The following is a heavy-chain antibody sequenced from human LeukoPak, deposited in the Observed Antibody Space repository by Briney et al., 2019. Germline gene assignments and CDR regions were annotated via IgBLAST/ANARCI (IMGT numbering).Heavy chain of an antibody. J-gene: IGHJ5*02. CDR2: ISYSATT. CDR3: ARGVPFDP. Sequence: SETLSLTCTVSGGAITHYYWSWIRQPPPKGQGWIGDISYSATTHYNPSLKSLVTLSIDTPKNQFSLNLTSLSPPDTPVYICARGVPFDPWGQGTQVTVSS. V-gene: IGHV4-59*01. CDR1: GGAITHYY. D-gene: IGHD4/OR15-4a*01.